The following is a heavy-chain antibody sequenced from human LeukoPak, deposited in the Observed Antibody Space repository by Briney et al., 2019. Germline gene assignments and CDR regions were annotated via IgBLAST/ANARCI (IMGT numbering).Heavy chain of an antibody. CDR3: ARGRGSGWYSCDY. V-gene: IGHV3-33*01. J-gene: IGHJ4*02. Sequence: GRSLRLSCAASGFTFSSYGMHWVRQAPGKGLEWVAVIWYDGSNKYYEDSVKGRFTISRDNSKNTLYLQMNSLRAEDTAVHYCARGRGSGWYSCDYWGEGTLVTVSS. D-gene: IGHD6-19*01. CDR1: GFTFSSYG. CDR2: IWYDGSNK.